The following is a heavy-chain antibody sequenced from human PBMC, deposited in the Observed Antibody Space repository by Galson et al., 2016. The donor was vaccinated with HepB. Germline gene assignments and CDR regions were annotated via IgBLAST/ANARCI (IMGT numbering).Heavy chain of an antibody. CDR1: GFSFSNYY. D-gene: IGHD6-19*01. CDR3: VKGGGYSSGWYKGAFDY. J-gene: IGHJ4*02. Sequence: SLRLSCAASGFSFSNYYMTWVRKAPGKGLEWISYISSTSTYTNYADSVKGRFTISRDNSKNTLYLQMSSLRTEDTAVYYCVKGGGYSSGWYKGAFDYWGQGTLATVSS. V-gene: IGHV3-11*06. CDR2: ISSTSTYT.